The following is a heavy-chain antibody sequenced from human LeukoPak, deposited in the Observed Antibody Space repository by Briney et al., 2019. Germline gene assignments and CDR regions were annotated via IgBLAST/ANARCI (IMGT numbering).Heavy chain of an antibody. CDR1: GYTFTSYG. CDR2: ISAYNGNT. J-gene: IGHJ4*02. Sequence: ASVKVSCKASGYTFTSYGISWVRQAPGQGLEWMGWISAYNGNTNYAQKLQGRVTMTRNTSISTAYMELSSLRSEDTAVYYCARGRDIRITMVRGVISAVFDYWGQGTLVTVSS. CDR3: ARGRDIRITMVRGVISAVFDY. V-gene: IGHV1-18*01. D-gene: IGHD3-10*01.